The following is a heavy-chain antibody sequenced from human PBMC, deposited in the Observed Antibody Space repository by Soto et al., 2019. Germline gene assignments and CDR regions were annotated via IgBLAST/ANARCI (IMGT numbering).Heavy chain of an antibody. Sequence: SLRLSCAASGFTFDDYAMHWVRQAPGKGLEWVSGISWNSGSIGYADSVKGRFTISRDNAKNSLYLQMNSLRAEDTALYYCAKDVLYSSSWSDALDIWGQGTMVTVSS. CDR3: AKDVLYSSSWSDALDI. CDR2: ISWNSGSI. CDR1: GFTFDDYA. V-gene: IGHV3-9*01. D-gene: IGHD6-13*01. J-gene: IGHJ3*02.